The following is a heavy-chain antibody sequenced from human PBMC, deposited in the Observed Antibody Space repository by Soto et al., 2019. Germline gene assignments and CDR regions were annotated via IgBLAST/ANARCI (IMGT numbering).Heavy chain of an antibody. Sequence: EVQLVQSGGDLVQPGGSLRLSCVASGFTFSTYWMTWVRQAPGMGLEWVAGIKEDGSEEVYVDSVTGRFSISRDNAKTSLYLQLNSLRAEDTAVYYCATAISSPFSNFDYWGQGSLVTVSS. CDR2: IKEDGSEE. CDR1: GFTFSTYW. D-gene: IGHD2-2*01. V-gene: IGHV3-7*01. CDR3: ATAISSPFSNFDY. J-gene: IGHJ4*02.